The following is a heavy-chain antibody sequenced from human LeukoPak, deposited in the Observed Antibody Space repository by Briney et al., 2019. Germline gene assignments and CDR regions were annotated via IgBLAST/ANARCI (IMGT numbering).Heavy chain of an antibody. CDR1: GGSISSGGYY. V-gene: IGHV4-31*03. J-gene: IGHJ4*02. D-gene: IGHD5-12*01. CDR2: IYYSGST. CDR3: ARDGGYSGYALVTSGNY. Sequence: SETLSLTCTVSGGSISSGGYYWSWIRQHPGKGLEWIGYIYYSGSTYYNPSLKSRVTISVDTSKNQFSLKLSSVTAADTAVYYCARDGGYSGYALVTSGNYWGQGTLVTVSS.